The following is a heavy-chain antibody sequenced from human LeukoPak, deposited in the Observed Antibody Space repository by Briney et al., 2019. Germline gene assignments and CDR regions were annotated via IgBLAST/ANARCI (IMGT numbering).Heavy chain of an antibody. J-gene: IGHJ4*02. Sequence: PSETLSFTCAVYGGSFSGYYWSWIRQPPGKGLEWIGEINHSGSTNYNPSLKSRVTISVDTSKNQFSLKLSSVTAADTAVYYCARGLPGDYWGQGTLVTVSS. CDR1: GGSFSGYY. V-gene: IGHV4-34*01. CDR2: INHSGST. CDR3: ARGLPGDY. D-gene: IGHD1-14*01.